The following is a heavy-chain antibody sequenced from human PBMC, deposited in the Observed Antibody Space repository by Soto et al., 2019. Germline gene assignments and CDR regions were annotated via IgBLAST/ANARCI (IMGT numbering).Heavy chain of an antibody. CDR2: IYHSGVT. CDR1: GGSISSNGYY. Sequence: QLQLQESGPGLVKPSETLSLTCTVSGGSISSNGYYWGWIRQPPGKGLEWIGNIYHSGVTYYNPSLKSRVTISVDTSRNRFSLKLNSMTAADTAVYYCARLFDYWGQGKLVTVSS. J-gene: IGHJ4*02. V-gene: IGHV4-39*01. CDR3: ARLFDY.